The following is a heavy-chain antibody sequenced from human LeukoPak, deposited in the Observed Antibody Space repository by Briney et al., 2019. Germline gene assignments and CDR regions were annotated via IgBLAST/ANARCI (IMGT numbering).Heavy chain of an antibody. CDR2: ISSSGSTI. D-gene: IGHD5-18*01. Sequence: GGSLRLSCAASGFTFSSYEMNWVRQAPGKGLEWVSYISSSGSTIYYADSVKGRFTISRDNAKNTLYLQMNSLRAEDTAVYYCARGETKKYSYGHWGQGTLVTVSS. V-gene: IGHV3-48*03. J-gene: IGHJ4*02. CDR1: GFTFSSYE. CDR3: ARGETKKYSYGH.